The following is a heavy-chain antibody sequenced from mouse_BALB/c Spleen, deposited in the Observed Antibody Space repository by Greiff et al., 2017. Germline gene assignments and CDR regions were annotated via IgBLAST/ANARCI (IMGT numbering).Heavy chain of an antibody. CDR1: GFTFSSYT. V-gene: IGHV5-6-4*01. Sequence: EVQLVESGGGLVQPGGSLKLSCAASGFTFSSYTMSWVRQTPEKRLEWVATISSGGSYTYYPDSVKGRFTISRDNAKNTLYLQMSSLKSEDTAMYYCTRDSPYDYWGQGTLVTVSA. J-gene: IGHJ3*01. CDR2: ISSGGSYT. D-gene: IGHD2-3*01. CDR3: TRDSPYDY.